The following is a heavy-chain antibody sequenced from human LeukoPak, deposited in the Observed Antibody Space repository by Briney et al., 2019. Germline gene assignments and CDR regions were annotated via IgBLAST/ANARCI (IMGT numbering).Heavy chain of an antibody. Sequence: PGGSLRPSCVASGFTFSSYWMSWVRQAPGKGLEWVANIKQEGSEKYYVDSMGGRFTIARDNAKTSLYLQMNSLRAEDTAVYFCARVITVYNDYEEVAESFQHWGQGTLVTVSS. CDR3: ARVITVYNDYEEVAESFQH. CDR2: IKQEGSEK. V-gene: IGHV3-7*01. CDR1: GFTFSSYW. J-gene: IGHJ1*01. D-gene: IGHD4-17*01.